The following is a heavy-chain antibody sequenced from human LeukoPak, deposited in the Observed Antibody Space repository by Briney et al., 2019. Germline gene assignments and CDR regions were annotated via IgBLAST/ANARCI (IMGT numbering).Heavy chain of an antibody. CDR2: ISGSGGST. Sequence: GGSLRLSCAASGFTFSSYAMSWVRQAPGKRLEWVSAISGSGGSTYYADSVKGRFTISRNNSKNTLYLQMNSLRAEDTAVYYCADSSSWYFPYYWGQGTLVTVSS. CDR3: ADSSSWYFPYY. J-gene: IGHJ4*02. V-gene: IGHV3-23*01. CDR1: GFTFSSYA. D-gene: IGHD6-13*01.